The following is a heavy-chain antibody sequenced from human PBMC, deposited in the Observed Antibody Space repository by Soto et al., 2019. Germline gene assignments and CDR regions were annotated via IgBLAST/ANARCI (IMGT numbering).Heavy chain of an antibody. J-gene: IGHJ6*03. CDR1: GFTFSSYS. CDR2: ISSSSSYI. CDR3: AVVGSSWLTRLSDYYYYYYMDV. Sequence: GGSLRLSCAASGFTFSSYSMNWVRQAPGKGLEWVSSISSSSSYIYYADSVKGRFTISRDNAKNSLYLQMNSLRAEDTAVYYCAVVGSSWLTRLSDYYYYYYMDVWGKGTTVTVSS. D-gene: IGHD6-13*01. V-gene: IGHV3-21*01.